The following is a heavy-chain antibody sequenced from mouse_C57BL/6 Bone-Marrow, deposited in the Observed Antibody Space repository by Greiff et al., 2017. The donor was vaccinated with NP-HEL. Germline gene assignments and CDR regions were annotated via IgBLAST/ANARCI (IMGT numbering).Heavy chain of an antibody. CDR1: GFTFSSYA. V-gene: IGHV5-9-1*02. J-gene: IGHJ2*01. Sequence: DVKLVESGEGLVKPGGSLKLSCAASGFTFSSYAMSWVRQTPEKRLEWVAYISSGGDYIYYADTVKGRFTISRDNAMNTLYLQMSSLKSEDTAMYYCTRARITTVVATYFDYWGQGTTLTVSS. CDR3: TRARITTVVATYFDY. D-gene: IGHD1-1*01. CDR2: ISSGGDYI.